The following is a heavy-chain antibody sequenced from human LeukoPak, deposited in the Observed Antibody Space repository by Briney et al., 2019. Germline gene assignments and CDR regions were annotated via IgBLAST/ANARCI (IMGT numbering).Heavy chain of an antibody. CDR2: VSTDSGNS. D-gene: IGHD3-16*01. CDR1: GYAFTNYD. CDR3: ARGVSRGVDY. J-gene: IGHJ4*02. V-gene: IGHV1-8*02. Sequence: ASVKVSCKASGYAFTNYDINWVRQATGQGLEWLGWVSTDSGNSDSAQKFQGRITLTRDTSISTVFLELRNLRSDDTAVYYCARGVSRGVDYWGQGTLVTVSS.